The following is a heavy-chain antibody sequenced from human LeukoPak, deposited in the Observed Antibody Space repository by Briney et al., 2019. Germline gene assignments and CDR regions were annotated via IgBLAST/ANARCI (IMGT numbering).Heavy chain of an antibody. Sequence: SETLSLTCTVSGGSISSYYWSWIRQPPGKGLEWIGYIYYSGSTNYNPSLKSRVTISVDTSKNQFSLKLSSVTAADTAVYYCARLKSLWFGGSSSYYGMDVWGQGTTVTVSS. V-gene: IGHV4-59*08. CDR3: ARLKSLWFGGSSSYYGMDV. CDR2: IYYSGST. J-gene: IGHJ6*02. D-gene: IGHD3-10*01. CDR1: GGSISSYY.